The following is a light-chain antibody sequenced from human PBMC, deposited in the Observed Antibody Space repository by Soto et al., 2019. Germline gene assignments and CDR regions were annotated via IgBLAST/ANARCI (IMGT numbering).Light chain of an antibody. CDR1: QSVSSSY. J-gene: IGKJ1*01. Sequence: EIVLTQSPGTLSLSPGERATLSCRASQSVSSSYLAWYQQKPGQAPRLLIYGASTRATGIPARFSGSGSGTEFTLTISSLQSGDFAVYYCQQYADWPRTFGQGTKVDNK. CDR2: GAS. CDR3: QQYADWPRT. V-gene: IGKV3-15*01.